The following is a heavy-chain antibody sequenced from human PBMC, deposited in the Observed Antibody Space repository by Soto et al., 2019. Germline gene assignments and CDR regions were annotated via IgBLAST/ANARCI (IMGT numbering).Heavy chain of an antibody. J-gene: IGHJ3*02. Sequence: GGCLRLSCAASGFTFSDFYMSWIRQAPGEGLEWVSAISGDGVSTYYADSVKGRFTISRHNSLNRLYLQMNSLRTEDTAVYFCAHPRGYGVFDAYDIWGQGAMVTVSS. CDR2: ISGDGVST. CDR1: GFTFSDFY. V-gene: IGHV3-23*01. CDR3: AHPRGYGVFDAYDI. D-gene: IGHD4-17*01.